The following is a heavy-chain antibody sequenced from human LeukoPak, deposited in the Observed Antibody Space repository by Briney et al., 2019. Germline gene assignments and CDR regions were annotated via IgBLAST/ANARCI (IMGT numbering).Heavy chain of an antibody. D-gene: IGHD3-10*01. J-gene: IGHJ4*02. V-gene: IGHV3-33*06. CDR3: AKDPDSYGSGSHFDY. Sequence: GGSLRLSCAASGFTFSSYGMHWVRQAPGKGLEWGAVIWYDGSNKYYADSVKGRFTISRDNSKNTLYLQMDSLRAEDTAVYYCAKDPDSYGSGSHFDYWGQGTLVTVSS. CDR1: GFTFSSYG. CDR2: IWYDGSNK.